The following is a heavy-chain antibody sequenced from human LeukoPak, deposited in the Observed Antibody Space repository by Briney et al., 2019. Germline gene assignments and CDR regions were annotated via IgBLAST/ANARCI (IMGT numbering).Heavy chain of an antibody. J-gene: IGHJ4*02. CDR3: ARGGSMIFGVLND. V-gene: IGHV1-2*02. CDR1: GYTFTAYY. Sequence: ASVKVSCKASGYTFTAYYIHWVRQAPAQGLEWMGWIDPNSGGTNYAQRFQGRVTMTRDTSISTAYMELSRLRSDDTAVYYCARGGSMIFGVLNDRGQGARVTVS. CDR2: IDPNSGGT. D-gene: IGHD3/OR15-3a*01.